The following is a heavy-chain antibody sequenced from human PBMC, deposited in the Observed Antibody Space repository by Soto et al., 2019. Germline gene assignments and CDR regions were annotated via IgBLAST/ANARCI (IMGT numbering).Heavy chain of an antibody. Sequence: SETLSLTCAVYGGSFSGYYWSWIRQPPGKGLEWIGEINHSGSTNYNPSLKSRVTISVDTSKNQFSLKPSSVTAADTAVYYCARGPDYGDIIFLYYYAMDVWGPGTTVTLSS. J-gene: IGHJ6*02. CDR3: ARGPDYGDIIFLYYYAMDV. CDR1: GGSFSGYY. D-gene: IGHD4-17*01. CDR2: INHSGST. V-gene: IGHV4-34*01.